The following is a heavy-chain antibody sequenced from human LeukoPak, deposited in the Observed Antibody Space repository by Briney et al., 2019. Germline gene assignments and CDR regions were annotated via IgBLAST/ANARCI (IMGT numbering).Heavy chain of an antibody. CDR2: INPNSGGT. Sequence: ASVKVSCKASGYTFTGYYMHWVRQAPGQGLEWMGWINPNSGGTNYAQKFQGRVTMTRDTSISTAYMELSGLRSDDTAVYYCARVRLGESGGFDPWGQGTLVTVSS. J-gene: IGHJ5*02. V-gene: IGHV1-2*02. CDR3: ARVRLGESGGFDP. CDR1: GYTFTGYY. D-gene: IGHD3-16*01.